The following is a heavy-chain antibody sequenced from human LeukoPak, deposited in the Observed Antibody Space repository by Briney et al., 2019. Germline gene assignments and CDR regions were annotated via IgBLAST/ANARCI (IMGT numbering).Heavy chain of an antibody. CDR2: IDPNSGDT. CDR1: DYTFTAYY. J-gene: IGHJ3*02. Sequence: ASVKVSCKASDYTFTAYYIHWVRQAPGQGLEWMGRIDPNSGDTSYVQKFQGRVTMTRDTSTSTVYMELSSLRSEDTAVYYCARGSSYAFDIWGQGTMVTVSS. CDR3: ARGSSYAFDI. V-gene: IGHV1-2*06.